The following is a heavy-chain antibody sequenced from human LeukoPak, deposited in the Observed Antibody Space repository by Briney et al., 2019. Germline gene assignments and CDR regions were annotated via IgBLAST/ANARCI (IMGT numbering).Heavy chain of an antibody. CDR1: GFTFSSYA. J-gene: IGHJ6*03. Sequence: GGSLRLSCAASGFTFSSYAMHWVRQAPGKGLESVAGISYDGNDKYYADSVKGRFTISRDNSRNTLYLQMNSLKTEDTAVYYCAKVRLGYCSGGSCSRGGTSMDVWGRGTTVTISS. D-gene: IGHD2-15*01. V-gene: IGHV3-30*04. CDR2: ISYDGNDK. CDR3: AKVRLGYCSGGSCSRGGTSMDV.